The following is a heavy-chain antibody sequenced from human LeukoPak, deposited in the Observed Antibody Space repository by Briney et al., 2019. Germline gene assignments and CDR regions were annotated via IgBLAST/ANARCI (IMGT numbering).Heavy chain of an antibody. CDR2: IYSGGST. V-gene: IGHV3-53*01. Sequence: GGSLRLSCAASGFTVSSNYMSWVRQAPGKGLEWVSVIYSGGSTYYADSVKGRFTISRDNSKNTLYLQMNSLRAEDTAVYYCARDRYGSGSYYNWFDPWGQGTLVTVSS. D-gene: IGHD3-10*01. CDR3: ARDRYGSGSYYNWFDP. J-gene: IGHJ5*02. CDR1: GFTVSSNY.